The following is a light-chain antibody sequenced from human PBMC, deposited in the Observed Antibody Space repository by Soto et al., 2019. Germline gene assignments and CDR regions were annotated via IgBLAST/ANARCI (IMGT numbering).Light chain of an antibody. Sequence: DIQMTQSPSSLSASVGDRVTITCRASQSISSYLNWYQQKPGKAPKLLIYAASSLRSGVPSRFSGSGSGTDFTLTISSLQPEDFATYYCRQSYSTTSWTFGQGTKVDNK. CDR1: QSISSY. CDR3: RQSYSTTSWT. V-gene: IGKV1-39*01. J-gene: IGKJ1*01. CDR2: AAS.